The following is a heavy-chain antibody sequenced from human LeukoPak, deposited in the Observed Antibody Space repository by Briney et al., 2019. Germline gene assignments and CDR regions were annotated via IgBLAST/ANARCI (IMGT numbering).Heavy chain of an antibody. CDR2: INPNSGGT. Sequence: ASVKVSCKASGYTFTCYYMHWVRQAPGQGLEWMGWINPNSGGTNYAQKFQGWVTMTRDTSISTAYMELSRLRSDDTAVYYCARARGVAGFGEISLLFDYWGQGTLVTVSS. J-gene: IGHJ4*02. CDR1: GYTFTCYY. D-gene: IGHD3-10*01. CDR3: ARARGVAGFGEISLLFDY. V-gene: IGHV1-2*04.